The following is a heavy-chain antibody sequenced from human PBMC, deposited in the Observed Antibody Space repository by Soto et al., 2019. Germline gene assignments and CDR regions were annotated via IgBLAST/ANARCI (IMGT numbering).Heavy chain of an antibody. D-gene: IGHD4-17*01. CDR3: ARDGETTVTDVWRDAFDI. Sequence: SETLSLTCTFSGGSISSYYWSWIRQPPGKGLEWIGYIYYSGSTNYNPSLKSRVTISVDTSKNQFSLKLSSVTAADTAVYYCARDGETTVTDVWRDAFDIWGQGTMVTVPS. CDR2: IYYSGST. V-gene: IGHV4-59*01. CDR1: GGSISSYY. J-gene: IGHJ3*02.